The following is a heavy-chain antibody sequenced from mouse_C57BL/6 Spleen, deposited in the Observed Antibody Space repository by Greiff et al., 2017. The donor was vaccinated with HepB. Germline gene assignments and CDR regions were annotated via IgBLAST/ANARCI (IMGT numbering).Heavy chain of an antibody. Sequence: EVKLVESGGGLVKPGGSLKLSCAASGFTFSSYAMSWVRQTPEKRLEWVATISDGGSYTYYPDNVKGRFTISRDNAKNNLYLQMSHLKSEDTAMYYCARDLPHYYGSSYYYFDYWGQGTTLTVSS. CDR2: ISDGGSYT. CDR3: ARDLPHYYGSSYYYFDY. J-gene: IGHJ2*01. CDR1: GFTFSSYA. V-gene: IGHV5-4*01. D-gene: IGHD1-1*01.